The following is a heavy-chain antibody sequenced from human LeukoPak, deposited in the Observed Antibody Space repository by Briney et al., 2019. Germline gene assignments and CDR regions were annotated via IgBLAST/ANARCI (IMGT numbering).Heavy chain of an antibody. CDR3: ARAADFWSGYDYYYMDV. D-gene: IGHD3-3*01. CDR2: IYTSGST. Sequence: SETLSLTCTVSGGSISSYYWSWIRQPAGKGLEWIGRIYTSGSTNYNPSLKSRVTMSVDTSKNQFSLKLSSVTAADTAVYYCARAADFWSGYDYYYMDVWGKGTTVTVSS. J-gene: IGHJ6*03. CDR1: GGSISSYY. V-gene: IGHV4-4*07.